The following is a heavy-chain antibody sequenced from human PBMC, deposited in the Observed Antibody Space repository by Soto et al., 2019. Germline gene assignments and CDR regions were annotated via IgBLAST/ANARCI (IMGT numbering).Heavy chain of an antibody. J-gene: IGHJ3*02. V-gene: IGHV1-69*02. CDR2: IIPILGIA. CDR1: GGTFSSYT. D-gene: IGHD2-15*01. CDR3: ANSLVVVAATYAFDI. Sequence: ASLKVSCKASGGTFSSYTISWVRQAPGQGLEWMGRIIPILGIANYAQKFQGRVTITADKSTSTAYMELSSLRSEDTAVYYCANSLVVVAATYAFDIWGQGTMVTVSS.